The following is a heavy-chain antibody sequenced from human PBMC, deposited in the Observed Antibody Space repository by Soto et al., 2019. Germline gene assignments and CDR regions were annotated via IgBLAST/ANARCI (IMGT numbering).Heavy chain of an antibody. J-gene: IGHJ5*02. V-gene: IGHV3-73*01. CDR1: GFAFSGSA. CDR2: IRSKGHNYAT. Sequence: GSLRLACAASGFAFSGSAMYWVRQASGKGPEWVGRIRSKGHNYATEYAASVKGRFTISRDDSKNTAYLQMNSLQTEDTAVYYCTRDLFSYDYSGILWFDPWGQGTLVTVSS. CDR3: TRDLFSYDYSGILWFDP. D-gene: IGHD3-16*01.